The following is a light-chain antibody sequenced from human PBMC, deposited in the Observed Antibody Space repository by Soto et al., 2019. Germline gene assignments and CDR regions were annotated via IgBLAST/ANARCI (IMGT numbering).Light chain of an antibody. CDR3: QQANSFPLT. J-gene: IGKJ4*01. V-gene: IGKV1-39*01. CDR1: QTVSRF. Sequence: DIEMTQSPSSLSASVGDRVTITCRATQTVSRFLNWYQHKPGKAPKLLIYAASSLQSGVPSRFSGSGSGTDFTLTISSLQPEDFATYYCQQANSFPLTFGGGTKVDI. CDR2: AAS.